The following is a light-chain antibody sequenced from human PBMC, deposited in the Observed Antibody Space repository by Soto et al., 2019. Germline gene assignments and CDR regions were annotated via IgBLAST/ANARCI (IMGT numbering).Light chain of an antibody. J-gene: IGKJ4*01. V-gene: IGKV3-15*01. CDR1: QSVSSN. CDR3: PQYNVWPLT. CDR2: VAS. Sequence: EIVMTQSPATLSVSPGERATLSCRASQSVSSNLAWYQQKPGQTPKLLIYVASTRATGIPARFSGSGSGTEFTLTISSLQSEDFAVYYCPQYNVWPLTFGGGTKVELK.